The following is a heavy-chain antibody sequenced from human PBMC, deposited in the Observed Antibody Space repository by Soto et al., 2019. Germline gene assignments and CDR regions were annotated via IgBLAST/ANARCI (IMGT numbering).Heavy chain of an antibody. J-gene: IGHJ4*02. CDR2: ISYDGTNK. CDR3: ERGDSNSWSDF. D-gene: IGHD6-13*01. Sequence: QVQLVESGGGVVQPGRSLRLSCAASGFTFRSYAMDWVRQAPGKGLEWVAVISYDGTNKYYADSVKGRFTISRDNSKNTLSLQMNSLRPEDTAVYYCERGDSNSWSDFWGQGTLVTVSS. V-gene: IGHV3-30*01. CDR1: GFTFRSYA.